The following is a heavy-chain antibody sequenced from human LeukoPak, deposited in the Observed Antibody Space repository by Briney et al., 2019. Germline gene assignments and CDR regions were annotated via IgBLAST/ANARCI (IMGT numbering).Heavy chain of an antibody. CDR2: IYPGDSDT. J-gene: IGHJ4*02. Sequence: GESLKISCKGSGYSFTCYWIGWVRQMPGKGLEWMGIIYPGDSDTRYSPSFQGQVTISADKSISTAYLQWSSLKASDTAMYYCARRPLGYCSSTSCSIFDYWGQGTLVTVSS. V-gene: IGHV5-51*01. D-gene: IGHD2-2*01. CDR3: ARRPLGYCSSTSCSIFDY. CDR1: GYSFTCYW.